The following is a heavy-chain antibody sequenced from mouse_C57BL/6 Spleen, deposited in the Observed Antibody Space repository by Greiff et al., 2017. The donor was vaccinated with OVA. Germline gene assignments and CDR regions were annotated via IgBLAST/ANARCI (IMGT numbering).Heavy chain of an antibody. Sequence: GGGLVQPKGSLKLSCAASGFSFNTYAMNWVRQAPGKGLEWVARIRSKSNNYATYYADSVKDRFTISRDDSESMLYLQMNNLKTEDTAMYYCVRPLYDGYYMFAYWGQGTLVTVSA. V-gene: IGHV10-1*01. CDR3: VRPLYDGYYMFAY. CDR2: IRSKSNNYAT. J-gene: IGHJ3*01. CDR1: GFSFNTYA. D-gene: IGHD2-3*01.